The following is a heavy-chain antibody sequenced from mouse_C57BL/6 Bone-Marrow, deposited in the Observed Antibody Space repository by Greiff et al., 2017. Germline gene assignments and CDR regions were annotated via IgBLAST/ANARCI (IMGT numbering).Heavy chain of an antibody. CDR1: GYTFTDYY. CDR2: INPNNGGT. Sequence: EVQLQQSGPELVKPGASVKISCKASGYTFTDYYMNWVKQSHGKSLEWIGDINPNNGGTSYNQKFKGKATLTVDKSSSTAYMELRSLTSEASAVYYCARLGSYYYAMDYWGQGTSVTVSS. V-gene: IGHV1-26*01. D-gene: IGHD3-1*01. CDR3: ARLGSYYYAMDY. J-gene: IGHJ4*01.